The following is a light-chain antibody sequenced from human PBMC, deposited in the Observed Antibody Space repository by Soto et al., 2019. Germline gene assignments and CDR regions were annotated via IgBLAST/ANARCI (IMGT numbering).Light chain of an antibody. CDR3: QQYGSSPPLT. CDR2: GAS. Sequence: EIVLTQSPGTLSLSPGERATLSCRASQSVSSSYLAWYQQKPGQAPRLLIYGASSRATGIPDRFSGRGSGTDFTLTISRLEPEEFAVYYCQQYGSSPPLTFGGGNKVEIK. J-gene: IGKJ4*01. V-gene: IGKV3-20*01. CDR1: QSVSSSY.